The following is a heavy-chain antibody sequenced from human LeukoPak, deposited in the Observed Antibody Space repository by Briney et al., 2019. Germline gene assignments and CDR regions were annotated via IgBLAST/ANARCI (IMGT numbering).Heavy chain of an antibody. V-gene: IGHV3-21*01. Sequence: GGSLRLSCAASGFTFSSYSMNWVRQAPGKGLEWVSSISTSSSYIYYADSVKGRFTISRDNAKNSLYLQMNSLRAEDTAVYYCARSPRGYSFYFDYWGQGTLVTVSS. J-gene: IGHJ4*02. CDR1: GFTFSSYS. D-gene: IGHD3-22*01. CDR2: ISTSSSYI. CDR3: ARSPRGYSFYFDY.